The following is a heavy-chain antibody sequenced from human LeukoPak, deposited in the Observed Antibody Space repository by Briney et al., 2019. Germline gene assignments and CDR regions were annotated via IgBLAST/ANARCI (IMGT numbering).Heavy chain of an antibody. CDR3: AREDYDILTGYPRFDP. V-gene: IGHV4-59*08. J-gene: IGHJ5*02. Sequence: SETLSLTCTVSGGSISSYYWSWIRQPPGKGLEWTGYIYYSGSTNYNPSLKSRVTISVDTSKNQFSLKLSSVTAADTAVYYCAREDYDILTGYPRFDPWGQGTLVTVSS. CDR1: GGSISSYY. CDR2: IYYSGST. D-gene: IGHD3-9*01.